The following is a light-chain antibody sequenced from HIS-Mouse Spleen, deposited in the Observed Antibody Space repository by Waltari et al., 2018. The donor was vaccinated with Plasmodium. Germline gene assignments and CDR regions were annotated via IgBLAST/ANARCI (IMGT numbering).Light chain of an antibody. CDR1: QSISSY. CDR3: QQSYSTWT. V-gene: IGKV1-39*01. CDR2: AAS. J-gene: IGKJ1*01. Sequence: DIQMTQSPSPLSASVGDRVTITCRGSQSISSYLNWYQQKPGKAPKHLIYAASSLQSGVPSRFSGSGAGTDFTLTISSLQPEDFATYNCQQSYSTWTFGQGTKVEIK.